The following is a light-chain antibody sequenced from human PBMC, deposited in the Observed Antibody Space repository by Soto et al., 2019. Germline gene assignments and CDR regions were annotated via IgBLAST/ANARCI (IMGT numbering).Light chain of an antibody. CDR3: ISYAGSNNWV. CDR2: EVS. V-gene: IGLV2-8*01. J-gene: IGLJ3*02. CDR1: SSDVGDYNY. Sequence: QPVLTQPHSASGSPGQSVTISCTGTSSDVGDYNYVSWYQQHPGKAPKLMIYEVSKRPSGVPDRFSGSKSGNTASLTVSGLQAEDEADYYCISYAGSNNWVFGGGTKLTVL.